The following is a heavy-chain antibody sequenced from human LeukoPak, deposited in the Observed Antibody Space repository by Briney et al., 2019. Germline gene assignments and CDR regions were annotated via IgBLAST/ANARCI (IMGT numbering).Heavy chain of an antibody. D-gene: IGHD1-26*01. Sequence: GESLKISCKGSGYSFTSYWIGWVRQMPGKGLEWMGIIYPGDSDTRYSPSFQGQVTISADKSISTAYLQWGSLKASDTAMYYCARRGGSYYFDYYYYMDVWGKGTTVTVSS. CDR3: ARRGGSYYFDYYYYMDV. CDR1: GYSFTSYW. CDR2: IYPGDSDT. J-gene: IGHJ6*03. V-gene: IGHV5-51*01.